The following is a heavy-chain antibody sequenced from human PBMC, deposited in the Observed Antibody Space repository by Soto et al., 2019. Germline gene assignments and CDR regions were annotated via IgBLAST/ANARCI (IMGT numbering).Heavy chain of an antibody. J-gene: IGHJ6*03. V-gene: IGHV4-39*07. Sequence: PSETLSLTCTVSGGSISSSTYYWGWIRQPPGKGLEWIASIYYSGRTHYYPSLKSRVTISVDTSKKQFSLKLSSVTATDTAVYYCAGAFRGWLPITGTTGYYYYMDVWGKGTTVTVSS. CDR2: IYYSGRT. D-gene: IGHD1-7*01. CDR1: GGSISSSTYY. CDR3: AGAFRGWLPITGTTGYYYYMDV.